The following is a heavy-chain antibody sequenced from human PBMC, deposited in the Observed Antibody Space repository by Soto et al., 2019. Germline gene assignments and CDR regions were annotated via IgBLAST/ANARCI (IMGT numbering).Heavy chain of an antibody. V-gene: IGHV1-46*02. CDR1: GYTFNTYY. J-gene: IGHJ4*02. Sequence: QVQLVQSGAEVRKPGASVKVSCRPSGYTFNTYYLHWLRQAPGQALEWMGVIHPSGGGTTYAQKFLGRVTVTRDTFTATVFMELSSLGSDDTAVYYCARGGHIAVVTASFDNWGQGTLVTVSS. CDR2: IHPSGGGT. CDR3: ARGGHIAVVTASFDN. D-gene: IGHD2-21*02.